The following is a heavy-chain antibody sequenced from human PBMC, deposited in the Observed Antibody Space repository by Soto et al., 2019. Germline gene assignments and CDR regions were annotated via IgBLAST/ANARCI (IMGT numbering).Heavy chain of an antibody. V-gene: IGHV1-69*13. Sequence: SVKVSCKASGGTFSSCTITWVRQAPGQGLEWMGGIIPIFGTANYAQKFQGRVTITADESTSTAYMELSSLRSEDTAVYYCARPGHSSSSNFDYWGQGTLVTVSS. CDR3: ARPGHSSSSNFDY. J-gene: IGHJ4*02. CDR2: IIPIFGTA. CDR1: GGTFSSCT. D-gene: IGHD6-6*01.